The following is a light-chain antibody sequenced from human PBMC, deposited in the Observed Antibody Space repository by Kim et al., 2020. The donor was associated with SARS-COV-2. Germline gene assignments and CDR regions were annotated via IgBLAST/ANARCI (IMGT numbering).Light chain of an antibody. CDR3: QQANNFPYT. CDR1: QGVSSR. V-gene: IGKV1-12*01. J-gene: IGKJ2*01. CDR2: AAN. Sequence: DVQMTQSPSSVSAYVGDRVTITCRASQGVSSRVAWYQQKPGKAPKLLIYAANNLQSGVPSRFSGSGYGTDFTLTISSLQPEDFATYYCQQANNFPYTFGQGTKLEI.